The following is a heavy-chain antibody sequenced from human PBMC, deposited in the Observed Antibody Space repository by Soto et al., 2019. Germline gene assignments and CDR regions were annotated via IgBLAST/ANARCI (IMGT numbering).Heavy chain of an antibody. CDR3: ARRYYYGSGVHWFDP. Sequence: SETLSLTCTVSGGSISSGGYYWSWIRQHPGKGLEWIGYIYHSGSTNYNPSLKSRVTISVDKSKNQFSLKLSSVTAADTAVYYCARRYYYGSGVHWFDPWGQGTLVTVSS. D-gene: IGHD3-10*01. CDR1: GGSISSGGYY. J-gene: IGHJ5*02. V-gene: IGHV4-31*03. CDR2: IYHSGST.